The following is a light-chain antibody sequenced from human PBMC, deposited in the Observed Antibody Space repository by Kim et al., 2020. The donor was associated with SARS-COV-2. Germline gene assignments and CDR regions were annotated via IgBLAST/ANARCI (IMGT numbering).Light chain of an antibody. V-gene: IGKV3-11*01. CDR2: GAS. CDR3: QQRSNWPLT. CDR1: QSVSSS. J-gene: IGKJ4*01. Sequence: PGERATLSCRASQSVSSSFAWYQQKPGQAPRLLIYGASSRATGIPARFSGSGSGTDFTLTISSLEPEDFAVYYCQQRSNWPLTFGGGTKVDI.